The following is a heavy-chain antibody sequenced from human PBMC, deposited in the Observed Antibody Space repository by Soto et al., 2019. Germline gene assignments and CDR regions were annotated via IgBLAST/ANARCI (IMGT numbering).Heavy chain of an antibody. J-gene: IGHJ6*02. CDR2: IYWDDDK. CDR3: AHSRCGGDCLQSSSSHYYYGMDV. D-gene: IGHD2-21*02. CDR1: GFSLSTSGVG. V-gene: IGHV2-5*02. Sequence: QITLKESGPTLVRPTQTLTLTCTFSGFSLSTSGVGVGWIRQPPGKALEWLALIYWDDDKRYSTSLKSRLTITKATSKTQVVLTMTTMDPVDTATYYCAHSRCGGDCLQSSSSHYYYGMDVWGQGTTVTVSS.